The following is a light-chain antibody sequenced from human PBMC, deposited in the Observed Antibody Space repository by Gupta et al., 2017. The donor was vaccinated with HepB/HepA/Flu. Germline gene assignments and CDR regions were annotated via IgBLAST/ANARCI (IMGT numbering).Light chain of an antibody. CDR3: QLWDINSGDNRLV. Sequence: VLIPPPSASVAPRKTATITCGGDKIASKSAHWSQQKPGQAPVLVVYADNGRPPGIPERFSGSNSGNTANLTISTVEAGDEADYYCQLWDINSGDNRLVFGGGTTLTVL. CDR2: ADN. CDR1: KIASKS. J-gene: IGLJ3*02. V-gene: IGLV3-21*03.